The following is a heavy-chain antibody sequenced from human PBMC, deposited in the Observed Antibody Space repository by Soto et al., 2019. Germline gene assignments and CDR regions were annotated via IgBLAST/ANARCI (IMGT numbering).Heavy chain of an antibody. CDR2: ISGSGLIA. D-gene: IGHD2-21*01. V-gene: IGHV3-23*01. CDR3: VQVETVWFPFL. Sequence: PGGSLRLSCSVSGFSSGNYAMNWVRQAPGKGLEWLSSISGSGLIAYYADSVKGRFTVSSDKPKSTVYLQLTNLTLEDTAIYHLVQVETVWFPFLWGQGIVVTVSS. J-gene: IGHJ4*02. CDR1: GFSSGNYA.